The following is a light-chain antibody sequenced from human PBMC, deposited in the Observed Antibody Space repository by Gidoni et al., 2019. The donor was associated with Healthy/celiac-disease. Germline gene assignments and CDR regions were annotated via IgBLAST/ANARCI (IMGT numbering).Light chain of an antibody. CDR3: SSYTSSSTLEV. V-gene: IGLV2-14*01. CDR1: SSDVGGYDY. J-gene: IGLJ2*01. Sequence: QSALTQPAAVSGSPGQSITISCTGTSSDVGGYDYVSWYQQTPGKAPKLMIYEHSNRPSGVSNRFSGSKSGNTASLTISGLQAEDEADYYCSSYTSSSTLEVFGGGTKLTVL. CDR2: EHS.